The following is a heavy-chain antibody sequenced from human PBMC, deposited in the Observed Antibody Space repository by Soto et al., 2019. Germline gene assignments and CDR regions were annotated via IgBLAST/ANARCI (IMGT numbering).Heavy chain of an antibody. V-gene: IGHV2-5*02. J-gene: IGHJ5*02. CDR2: IYWDEDK. D-gene: IGHD3-3*01. CDR1: GFSLRISGVG. Sequence: SGPTLVNPTETLTLTCTFSGFSLRISGVGVGWIRQPPGKALEWLALIYWDEDKRYNPSLQHRVTITMDGSQNQVVLTMTNMDPVDTATYYCARTYYDYWSGYSTYNWFDPWGQGTLVTVSS. CDR3: ARTYYDYWSGYSTYNWFDP.